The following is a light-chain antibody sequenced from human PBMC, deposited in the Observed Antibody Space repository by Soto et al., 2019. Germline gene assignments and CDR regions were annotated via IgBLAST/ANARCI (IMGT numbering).Light chain of an antibody. CDR3: QQYNNYPRT. J-gene: IGKJ1*01. CDR1: ESIRTW. Sequence: DIQMTQSPSTLSASIGDRVTITCRASESIRTWLAWYQHKPGKAPKFLIYDASSLESGVPSRFSGSGSGTEFTLTISNLQPDDFATYFCQQYNNYPRTFGKGTRVDIK. V-gene: IGKV1-5*01. CDR2: DAS.